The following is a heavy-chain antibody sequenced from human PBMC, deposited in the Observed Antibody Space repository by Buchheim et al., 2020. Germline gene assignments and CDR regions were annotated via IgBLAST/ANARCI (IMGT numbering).Heavy chain of an antibody. CDR3: AKGFLKWSYSDY. CDR2: ISYDGSIK. V-gene: IGHV3-30*18. Sequence: QVQLVETGGGVVQPGRSLRLSCAASGFTFSSYGMHWVRQAPGKGLEWVAAISYDGSIKYYADSVKGRFTISRDNSKNTLFLQINSLRAEDTAVYYCAKGFLKWSYSDYWGQGIL. D-gene: IGHD3-3*01. CDR1: GFTFSSYG. J-gene: IGHJ4*03.